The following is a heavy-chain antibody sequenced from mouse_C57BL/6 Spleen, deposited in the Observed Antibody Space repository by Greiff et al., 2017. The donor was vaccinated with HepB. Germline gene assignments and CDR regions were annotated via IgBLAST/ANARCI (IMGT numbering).Heavy chain of an antibody. J-gene: IGHJ2*01. D-gene: IGHD4-1*01. CDR2: IYPGDGDT. CDR1: GYAFSSYW. V-gene: IGHV1-80*01. CDR3: AREGGLGRRYFDY. Sequence: VQLQQSGAELVKPGASVKISCKASGYAFSSYWMNWVKQRPGKGLEWIGQIYPGDGDTNYNGKFKGKATLTADKSSSTAYMQLSSLTSEDSAVYFCAREGGLGRRYFDYWGQGTTLTVSS.